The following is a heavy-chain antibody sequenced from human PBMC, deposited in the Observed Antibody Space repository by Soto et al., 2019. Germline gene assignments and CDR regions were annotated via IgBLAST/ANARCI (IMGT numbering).Heavy chain of an antibody. V-gene: IGHV1-18*04. CDR2: ISAYNGNT. J-gene: IGHJ4*02. CDR3: ARDFALTTGLSIDC. CDR1: GYTFTSYG. Sequence: ASVKVSCKASGYTFTSYGISWVRQAPGQGLEWMGWISAYNGNTNYAQKLQGRVTMTTDTSTSTAYMELRSLRSDDTAVYYFARDFALTTGLSIDCWGRGTRVAVAS. D-gene: IGHD1-1*01.